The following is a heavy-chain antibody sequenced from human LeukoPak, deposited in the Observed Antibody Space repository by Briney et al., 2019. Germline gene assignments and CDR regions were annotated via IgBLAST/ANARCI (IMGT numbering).Heavy chain of an antibody. D-gene: IGHD1-1*01. CDR2: IYHSGST. CDR1: GYSTSSGYY. Sequence: SETLSLTCTVSGYSTSSGYYWGWIRQPPGKGLEWIGSIYHSGSTYYNPSLKSRVTISVDTSKNQFSLKLSSVTAADTAVYYCARDTNWNDGGDYFDYWGQGTLVTVSS. V-gene: IGHV4-38-2*02. J-gene: IGHJ4*02. CDR3: ARDTNWNDGGDYFDY.